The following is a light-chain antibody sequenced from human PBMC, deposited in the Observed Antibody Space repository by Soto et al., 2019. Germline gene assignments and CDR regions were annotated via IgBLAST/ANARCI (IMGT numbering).Light chain of an antibody. CDR1: HTISSSY. Sequence: EIVLTQSPGTLSLSPGERATLSCRASHTISSSYLAWSQQKPGQAPRLLMYGISRRATGIPDRFSGSGSGTDFTITITRLDPEDFAVYYCQQYVTSSPRTFGQGTKVDI. V-gene: IGKV3-20*01. J-gene: IGKJ1*01. CDR3: QQYVTSSPRT. CDR2: GIS.